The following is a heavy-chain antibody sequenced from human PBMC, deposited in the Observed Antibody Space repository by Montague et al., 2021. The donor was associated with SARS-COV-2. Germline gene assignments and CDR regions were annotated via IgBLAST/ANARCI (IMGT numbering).Heavy chain of an antibody. CDR3: ARGGNWLYYFDY. CDR2: TYYMSKWYN. Sequence: CAISGDSVSSKRVACNWVRQSPSLHLERLVRTYYMSKWYNDYAVSVKSRITINPDTSKNQFSLQLNSVTPEDTAVYYCARGGNWLYYFDYWGQGTLVTVSS. D-gene: IGHD1-1*01. CDR1: GDSVSSKRVA. V-gene: IGHV6-1*01. J-gene: IGHJ4*02.